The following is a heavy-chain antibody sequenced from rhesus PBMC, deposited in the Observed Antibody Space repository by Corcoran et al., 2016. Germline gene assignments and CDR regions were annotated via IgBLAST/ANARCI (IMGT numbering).Heavy chain of an antibody. J-gene: IGHJ4*01. CDR3: ARDLGY. CDR2: INTVGGST. CDR1: GFTFGSYY. V-gene: IGHV3-8*01. Sequence: EVQLVESGGGLVQPGGSLRLSCTGSGFTFGSYYMYWVRQAPGKGREWVSAINTVGGSTWYTDSVKDVFTISKENAKNTLYLQMDSLRAEDTAVYYCARDLGYWGQGVLVTVSS.